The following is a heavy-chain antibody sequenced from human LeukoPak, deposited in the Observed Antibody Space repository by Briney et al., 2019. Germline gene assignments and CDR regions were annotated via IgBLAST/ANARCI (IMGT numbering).Heavy chain of an antibody. CDR3: ARDGNCSGGSCYSGYYYYYMDV. CDR1: GDSISLSFYY. CDR2: VYYSGTT. Sequence: SETLSLTCSVSGDSISLSFYYWGWIRQPPGKALEWIGSVYYSGTTSYNPSLKSQVTISVDMSKNQFSLKLSSVTAADTAVYYCARDGNCSGGSCYSGYYYYYMDVWGKGTTVTISS. D-gene: IGHD2-15*01. J-gene: IGHJ6*03. V-gene: IGHV4-39*07.